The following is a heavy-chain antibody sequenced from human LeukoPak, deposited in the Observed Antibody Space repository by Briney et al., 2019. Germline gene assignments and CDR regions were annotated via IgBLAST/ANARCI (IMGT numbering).Heavy chain of an antibody. D-gene: IGHD3-16*02. J-gene: IGHJ4*02. CDR3: GRDELSYDYVWGTYPNPTKFDY. CDR2: IYYNGRT. CDR1: GGSLISSSYY. V-gene: IGHV4-39*07. Sequence: SETLSLTCTVSGGSLISSSYYWGWIRQPPGKGLECIGSIYYNGRTYYNPSLKSRLTIPLDTSKNQFSLKLNSVTAAETAVYYCGRDELSYDYVWGTYPNPTKFDYWGQGTLVTVSS.